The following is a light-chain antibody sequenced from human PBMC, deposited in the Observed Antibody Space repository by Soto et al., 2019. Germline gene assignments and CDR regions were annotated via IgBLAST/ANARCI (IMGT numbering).Light chain of an antibody. J-gene: IGLJ2*01. CDR2: DNN. Sequence: QSVLTQPPSVSAAPGQKVTISCSGITSNIGNNYVSWYQQLPGTAPKLLIHDNNKRPSGIPDRFSGSKSGTSATLGITGLQTGDEADYYCGTWDSSLSAMVFGGGTKVTVL. CDR1: TSNIGNNY. CDR3: GTWDSSLSAMV. V-gene: IGLV1-51*01.